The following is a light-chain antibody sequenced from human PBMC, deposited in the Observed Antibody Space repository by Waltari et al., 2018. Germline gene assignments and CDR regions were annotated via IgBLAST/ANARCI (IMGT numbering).Light chain of an antibody. CDR1: ESVSRA. Sequence: EIALTQSPGTLSLSAGERATVSCRASESVSRALAWYQQKPGQAPRLLIYGASTRATGIPDRFSGSCSGTDFSLTISRLEPDDFAVYYCQHYLRLPVTFGQATTVEI. V-gene: IGKV3-20*01. J-gene: IGKJ1*01. CDR2: GAS. CDR3: QHYLRLPVT.